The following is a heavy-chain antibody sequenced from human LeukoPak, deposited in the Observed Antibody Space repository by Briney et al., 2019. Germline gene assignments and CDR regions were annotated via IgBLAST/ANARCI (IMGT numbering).Heavy chain of an antibody. Sequence: GGSLRLSCAASGFTFSNAWMSWVRQAPGKGLEWVGRIKSKTDGGTTDYAAPVKGRFTISRDDSKNTLYLQMNSPKTEDTAVFYCTTDYYYDSISYQDYWGQGTLVTVSS. CDR1: GFTFSNAW. V-gene: IGHV3-15*01. J-gene: IGHJ4*02. CDR3: TTDYYYDSISYQDY. CDR2: IKSKTDGGTT. D-gene: IGHD3-22*01.